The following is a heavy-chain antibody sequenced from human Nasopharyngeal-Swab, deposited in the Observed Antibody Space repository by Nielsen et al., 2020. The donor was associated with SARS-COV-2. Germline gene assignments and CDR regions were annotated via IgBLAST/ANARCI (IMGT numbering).Heavy chain of an antibody. CDR3: ASFWSGYYTPDY. J-gene: IGHJ4*02. CDR1: GFTFSSYS. D-gene: IGHD3-3*01. V-gene: IGHV3-21*01. CDR2: ISSSSSYI. Sequence: GESLKISCAASGFTFSSYSMNWVRQAPGKGLEWVSSISSSSSYIYYADSVKGRFTISRDNAKNSLYLQMNSLRAEDTAVYYCASFWSGYYTPDYWGQGTPVTVSS.